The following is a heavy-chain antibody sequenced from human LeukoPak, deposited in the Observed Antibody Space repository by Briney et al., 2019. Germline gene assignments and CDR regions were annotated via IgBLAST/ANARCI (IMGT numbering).Heavy chain of an antibody. CDR2: ISGSSGST. Sequence: PGGSLRLSCAASGFSFSSYGMSWVRQAPGKGLEWVSGISGSSGSTYYADSVKGRFTISRDNSKNTLYLQMNSLRAEDTAVYYCARDLRTVTLPGAFDIWGQGTMVTVSS. V-gene: IGHV3-23*01. J-gene: IGHJ3*02. CDR1: GFSFSSYG. D-gene: IGHD4-17*01. CDR3: ARDLRTVTLPGAFDI.